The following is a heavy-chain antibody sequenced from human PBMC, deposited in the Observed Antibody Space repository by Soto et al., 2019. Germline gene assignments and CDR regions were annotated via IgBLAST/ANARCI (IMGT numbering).Heavy chain of an antibody. CDR3: ARDLTIVAGGRRSWLDF. V-gene: IGHV1-69*13. CDR2: IIPIFGTA. Sequence: SVKVSCKASGGTFSSYAISWVRQAPGQGLEWMGGIIPIFGTANYAQKFQGRVTITADESTSTAYMELSSLRSEDTAVYYCARDLTIVAGGRRSWLDFCDKGPLGTVS. D-gene: IGHD6-13*01. J-gene: IGHJ5*01. CDR1: GGTFSSYA.